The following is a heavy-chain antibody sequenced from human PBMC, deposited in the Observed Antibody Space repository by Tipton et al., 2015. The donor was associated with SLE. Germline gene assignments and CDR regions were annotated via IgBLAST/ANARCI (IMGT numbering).Heavy chain of an antibody. J-gene: IGHJ4*02. D-gene: IGHD3-10*02. CDR2: IYYSGST. CDR1: GGSISSGGYY. V-gene: IGHV4-31*03. CDR3: ARGGGAAYVPPGY. Sequence: TLSLTCTVSGGSISSGGYYWSWIRQHPGKGLEWIGYIYYSGSTYYNPSLKSRVTISVDTSKNQFSLKLSSVTAADTAVYYCARGGGAAYVPPGYWGQGTLVTVSS.